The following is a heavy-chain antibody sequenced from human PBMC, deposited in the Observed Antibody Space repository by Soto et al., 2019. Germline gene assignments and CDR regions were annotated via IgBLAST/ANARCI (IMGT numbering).Heavy chain of an antibody. D-gene: IGHD1-26*01. Sequence: QVQLVQSGAEVKKPGSSVKVSCKASGGTCSSYSINWVRQAPGQGLEWMGEIIPIFGTANYAQKFQGRVTITADESTSTAYMELSSLRSEDTVVYYCARDGGRHSGGIDYWGQGTLVTVSS. CDR2: IIPIFGTA. J-gene: IGHJ4*02. V-gene: IGHV1-69*01. CDR1: GGTCSSYS. CDR3: ARDGGRHSGGIDY.